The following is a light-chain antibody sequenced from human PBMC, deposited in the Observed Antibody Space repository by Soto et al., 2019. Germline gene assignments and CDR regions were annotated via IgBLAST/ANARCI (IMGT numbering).Light chain of an antibody. CDR3: ALYLGGGITV. CDR2: STN. CDR1: SGSVSFTSY. J-gene: IGLJ7*01. V-gene: IGLV8-61*01. Sequence: QTVVTQEPSISVSPGGTVTLTCGLTSGSVSFTSYPSWVQQTPGQAPRTLMYSTNTRSSGVSDRFSGSILGSKAALTITGAQAGDESQYYCALYLGGGITVFGGGTQLTVL.